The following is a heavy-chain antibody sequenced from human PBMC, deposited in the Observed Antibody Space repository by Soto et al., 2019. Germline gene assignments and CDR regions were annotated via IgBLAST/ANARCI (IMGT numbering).Heavy chain of an antibody. D-gene: IGHD2-15*01. J-gene: IGHJ5*02. V-gene: IGHV4-30-2*01. CDR2: IYHSGST. Sequence: SETLSLTCAVSGGSISSGGYSWSWIRQPPGKGLEWIGYIYHSGSTYYNPSLKSRVTISVDRSKNQFSLKLSSVTAADTAVYYCARSSMYCSGGSCYSWFDPSGQGTLVTVYS. CDR1: GGSISSGGYS. CDR3: ARSSMYCSGGSCYSWFDP.